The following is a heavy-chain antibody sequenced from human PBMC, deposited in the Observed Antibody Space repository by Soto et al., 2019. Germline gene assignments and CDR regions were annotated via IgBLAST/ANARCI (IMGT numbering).Heavy chain of an antibody. CDR3: ARASGIAPRLFDY. J-gene: IGHJ4*01. Sequence: PGGSLRLSCAASGFTFENYAMHWVRQAPGKGLEWVSGINQGSVNKPYADSVKGRLTISRDDAKNSLYLEMNSLRTEDTAFYYCARASGIAPRLFDYWGHGTLVTVSS. CDR1: GFTFENYA. D-gene: IGHD6-6*01. V-gene: IGHV3-9*01. CDR2: INQGSVNK.